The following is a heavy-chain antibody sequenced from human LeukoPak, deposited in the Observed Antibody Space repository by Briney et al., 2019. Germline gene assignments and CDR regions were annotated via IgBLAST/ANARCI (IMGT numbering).Heavy chain of an antibody. CDR3: AKGGYYFAY. CDR2: IRYDGSTK. Sequence: GGSLRLSCAAPGITFTRFGMHWVRQAPAKGLEWVALIRYDGSTKYYADSVKCRFTISRDNSKNTLYLQMDSLRFEDAAVHYCAKGGYYFAYWGQGTLVTVSS. D-gene: IGHD3-16*01. CDR1: GITFTRFG. V-gene: IGHV3-30*02. J-gene: IGHJ4*02.